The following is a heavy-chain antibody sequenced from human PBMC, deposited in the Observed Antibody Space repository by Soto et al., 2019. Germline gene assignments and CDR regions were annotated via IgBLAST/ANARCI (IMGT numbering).Heavy chain of an antibody. Sequence: PGGSLRLSCAASGFTFSNAWMSWVRQAPGKGLEWVGRIKSKTDGGTTDYAAPVKGRFTISRDDSKNTLYLQMNSLKTEDTAVYYCTTDPERFRFLEWLAGYNWFDPWGQGTLVTVSS. D-gene: IGHD3-3*01. CDR3: TTDPERFRFLEWLAGYNWFDP. V-gene: IGHV3-15*01. J-gene: IGHJ5*02. CDR2: IKSKTDGGTT. CDR1: GFTFSNAW.